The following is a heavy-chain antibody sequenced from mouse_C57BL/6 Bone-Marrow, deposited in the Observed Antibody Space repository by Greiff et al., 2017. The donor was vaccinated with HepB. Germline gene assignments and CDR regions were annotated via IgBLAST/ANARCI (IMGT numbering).Heavy chain of an antibody. V-gene: IGHV5-15*01. Sequence: EVQRVESGGGLVQPGGSLKLSCAASGFTFSDYGMAWVRQAPRKGPEWVAFISTLAYSIYYADTVTGRFTISREKTKNTLYLEMSSLRSEDTAMYYCGIYNYNYSKDYWDQGAAVTVSS. CDR3: GIYNYNYSKDY. CDR1: GFTFSDYG. CDR2: ISTLAYSI. D-gene: IGHD2-12*01. J-gene: IGHJ4*01.